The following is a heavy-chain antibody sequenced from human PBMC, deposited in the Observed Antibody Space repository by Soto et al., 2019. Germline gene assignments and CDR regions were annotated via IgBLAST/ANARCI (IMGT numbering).Heavy chain of an antibody. J-gene: IGHJ6*03. CDR3: AKDMLPKGYYYYMDV. CDR1: GFTFDDYA. V-gene: IGHV3-9*01. CDR2: ISWNSGSI. Sequence: GGSLRLSCAASGFTFDDYAMHWVRQAPGKGLEWVSGISWNSGSIGYADSVKGRFTISRDNAKNSLYLQMNSLRAEDTALYYCAKDMLPKGYYYYMDVWGKGTTVTVSS. D-gene: IGHD2-15*01.